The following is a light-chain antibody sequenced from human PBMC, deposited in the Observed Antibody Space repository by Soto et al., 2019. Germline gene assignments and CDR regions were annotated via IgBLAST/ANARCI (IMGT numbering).Light chain of an antibody. CDR2: GVT. V-gene: IGLV2-14*01. J-gene: IGLJ1*01. CDR3: SSFTSDRIYV. Sequence: QSVLTQPASVSGSPGQSITIPCTGTNSDVGAYNYVSWYQHHPGKAPKLMIYGVTTRPSGISDRFSASKSGLTASLTISGLHPEDEADYYCSSFTSDRIYVFGPGTKVTVL. CDR1: NSDVGAYNY.